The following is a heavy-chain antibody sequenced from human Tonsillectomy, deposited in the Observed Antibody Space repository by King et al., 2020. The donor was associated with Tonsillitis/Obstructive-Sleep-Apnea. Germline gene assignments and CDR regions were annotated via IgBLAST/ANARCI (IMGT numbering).Heavy chain of an antibody. CDR1: GFTFSIAS. CDR2: IKNKTAGGAT. V-gene: IGHV3-15*01. Sequence: VQLVESGGGLVKPGGSLRLSCAASGFTFSIASMSWVRQAPGEGREWVGRIKNKTAGGATDYAAPVKGRLTISRDDSKNTLYLQMNSLKTEDSAVYYCTLGGPFDYWGQGTLVTVSS. D-gene: IGHD3-16*01. CDR3: TLGGPFDY. J-gene: IGHJ4*02.